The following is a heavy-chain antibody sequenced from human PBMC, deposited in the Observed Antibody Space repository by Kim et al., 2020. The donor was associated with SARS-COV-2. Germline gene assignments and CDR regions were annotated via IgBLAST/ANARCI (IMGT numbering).Heavy chain of an antibody. CDR2: IKQDGSEK. J-gene: IGHJ6*02. D-gene: IGHD4-17*01. Sequence: GGSLRLSCAASGFTFSSYWMSWVRQAPGKGLEWVANIKQDGSEKYYVDSVKGRFTISRDNAKKSLYLQMNSLRAEDTAVYYCARELRPYYYYVMDVWGQGTTVTVSS. CDR1: GFTFSSYW. CDR3: ARELRPYYYYVMDV. V-gene: IGHV3-7*03.